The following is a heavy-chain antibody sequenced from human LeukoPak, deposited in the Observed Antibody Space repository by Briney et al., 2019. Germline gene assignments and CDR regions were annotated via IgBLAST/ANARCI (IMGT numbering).Heavy chain of an antibody. J-gene: IGHJ4*02. Sequence: SETLSLTCTVSGGSISSGSYYWSWIRQPAGKGLEWIGRIYTSGSTNYNPSLKSRVTISVDTSKNQFSLKLSSVTAADTAVYYCARFGYYDSSGYLWGQGTLVTVSS. CDR1: GGSISSGSYY. D-gene: IGHD3-22*01. V-gene: IGHV4-61*02. CDR2: IYTSGST. CDR3: ARFGYYDSSGYL.